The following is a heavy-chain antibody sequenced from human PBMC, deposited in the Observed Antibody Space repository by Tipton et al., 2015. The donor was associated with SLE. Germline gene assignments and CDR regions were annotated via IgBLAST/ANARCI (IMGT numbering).Heavy chain of an antibody. CDR1: GYTFTSYY. Sequence: QSGPEVKKPGASVKVSCKASGYTFTSYYMHWVRQAPGQGLEWMGIINPSGRSTSYAQKFQGRVTMTRDTSTGPGYMELSSLRSEDTAVYYCARPGTAGREFRFDHWGQGTLVAVSS. CDR2: INPSGRST. V-gene: IGHV1-46*03. J-gene: IGHJ4*02. CDR3: ARPGTAGREFRFDH. D-gene: IGHD1-1*01.